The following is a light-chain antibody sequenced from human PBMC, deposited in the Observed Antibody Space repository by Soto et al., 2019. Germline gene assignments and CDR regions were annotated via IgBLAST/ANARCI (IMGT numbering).Light chain of an antibody. CDR3: PQYHTYALT. J-gene: IGKJ1*01. CDR1: QSIGDL. Sequence: DVQMTQSPSSVSASVGDRVTITCRARQSIGDLLAWYQQKPGKGPKVLIHRASTLQSGVPSRFSGSGAGTAFTLTISSLQTDDLGTYDCPQYHTYALTFGQGTKVEIK. V-gene: IGKV1-5*03. CDR2: RAS.